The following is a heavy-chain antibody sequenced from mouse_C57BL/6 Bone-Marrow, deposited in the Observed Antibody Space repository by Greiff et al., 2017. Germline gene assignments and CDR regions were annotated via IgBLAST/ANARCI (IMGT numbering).Heavy chain of an antibody. CDR1: GYTFTSYW. V-gene: IGHV1-62-3*01. D-gene: IGHD2-14*01. CDR3: ARHGYGYWYFDV. Sequence: QVQLQQPGAELVKPGASVKLSCKASGYTFTSYWMHWVKQRPGRGLEWIGRIDPNSGGTKYNEKFKDKATLTADKSSSTVYMELSRLTSEDSAVYFCARHGYGYWYFDVWGTGTTVTVSS. J-gene: IGHJ1*03. CDR2: IDPNSGGT.